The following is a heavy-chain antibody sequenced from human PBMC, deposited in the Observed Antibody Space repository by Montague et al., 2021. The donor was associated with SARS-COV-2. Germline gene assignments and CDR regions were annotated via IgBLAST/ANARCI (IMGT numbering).Heavy chain of an antibody. D-gene: IGHD2-2*01. CDR2: ISYDGTNK. CDR3: ARDEDQVDSNYYFDY. J-gene: IGHJ4*02. CDR1: GFTFSSYA. Sequence: SLRLSCAAFGFTFSSYAMHWVRQAPGKGLEWVAVISYDGTNKYYADSVKGRFTISRDNSKNTLYLQMNSLRAEDTAVYYCARDEDQVDSNYYFDYWGQGTLVTVSS. V-gene: IGHV3-30*04.